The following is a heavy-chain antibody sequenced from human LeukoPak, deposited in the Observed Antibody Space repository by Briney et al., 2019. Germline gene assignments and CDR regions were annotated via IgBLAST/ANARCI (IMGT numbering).Heavy chain of an antibody. V-gene: IGHV4-4*07. CDR1: GGSISSYY. CDR3: ARRSYPDSSGYYYDAFDI. Sequence: SETLSLTCTVFGGSISSYYWSWIRQPAGKGLEWIGRIYTSGSTNYNPSLKSRVTMSVDTSKNQFSLKLSSVTVADTAVYYCARRSYPDSSGYYYDAFDIWGQGTMVTVSS. CDR2: IYTSGST. J-gene: IGHJ3*02. D-gene: IGHD3-22*01.